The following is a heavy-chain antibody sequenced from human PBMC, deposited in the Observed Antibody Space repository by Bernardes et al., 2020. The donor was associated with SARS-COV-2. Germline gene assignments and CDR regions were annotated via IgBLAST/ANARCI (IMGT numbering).Heavy chain of an antibody. CDR1: GYTFTGYY. Sequence: ASVKVSCKASGYTFTGYYMHWVRQAPGQGLEWMGWINPNSGGTYSAENFQGRVTMTRDTSISTAYMELSRLRSDDTAVYYCARVRKPGYSGYATDHWGQGTLVTVSS. CDR3: ARVRKPGYSGYATDH. J-gene: IGHJ4*02. D-gene: IGHD5-12*01. CDR2: INPNSGGT. V-gene: IGHV1-2*02.